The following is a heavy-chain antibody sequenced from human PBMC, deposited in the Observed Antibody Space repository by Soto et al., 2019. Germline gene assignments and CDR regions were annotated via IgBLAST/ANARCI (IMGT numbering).Heavy chain of an antibody. J-gene: IGHJ4*02. V-gene: IGHV4-34*01. CDR1: GGSFSGYY. CDR2: INHSGST. Sequence: SETLSLTCAVYGGSFSGYYWTWIRQPPGTGLEWIGEINHSGSTNYNPSLKSRVTISVDTSKNQFSLKLTSVTAADTAVYYCARGRGRYCSSTSCHPLDYWGQGTLVTVSS. CDR3: ARGRGRYCSSTSCHPLDY. D-gene: IGHD2-2*01.